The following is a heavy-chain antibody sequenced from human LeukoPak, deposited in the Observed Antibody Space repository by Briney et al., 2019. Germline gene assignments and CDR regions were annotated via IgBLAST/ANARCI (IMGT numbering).Heavy chain of an antibody. CDR2: ISAYNGNT. V-gene: IGHV1-18*01. CDR3: ARGDSGAFDI. Sequence: EWMGWISAYNGNTNYAQKLQGRVTMTTDTSTSTGYMELRSLRSDDTAVYYCARGDSGAFDIWGQGTMVTVSS. D-gene: IGHD2-15*01. J-gene: IGHJ3*02.